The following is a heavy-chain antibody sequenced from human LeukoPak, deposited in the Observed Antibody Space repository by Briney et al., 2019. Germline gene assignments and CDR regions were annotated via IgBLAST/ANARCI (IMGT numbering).Heavy chain of an antibody. V-gene: IGHV4-61*08. J-gene: IGHJ5*02. Sequence: PSETLSLTCTVSGGSISSGGYYWSWIRQPPGKGLEWIGYIYYSGSTNCNPSLKSRVTISVDTSKNQFSLKLSSVTAADTAVYYCARGGIELWRSWFDPWGQGTLVTVSS. CDR2: IYYSGST. D-gene: IGHD5-18*01. CDR1: GGSISSGGYY. CDR3: ARGGIELWRSWFDP.